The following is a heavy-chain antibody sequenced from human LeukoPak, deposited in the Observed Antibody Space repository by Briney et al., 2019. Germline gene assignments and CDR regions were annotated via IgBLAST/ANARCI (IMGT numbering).Heavy chain of an antibody. J-gene: IGHJ3*02. V-gene: IGHV1-69*04. CDR1: GGTFSSYA. CDR3: ARDRIVGATGLYAFDI. CDR2: IIPILGIA. D-gene: IGHD1-26*01. Sequence: SVTVSCKASGGTFSSYAISWVRQAPGQGLEWMGRIIPILGIANYAQKFQGRVTITADKSTSTAYMELSSLRSEDTAVYYCARDRIVGATGLYAFDIWGQGTMVTVSS.